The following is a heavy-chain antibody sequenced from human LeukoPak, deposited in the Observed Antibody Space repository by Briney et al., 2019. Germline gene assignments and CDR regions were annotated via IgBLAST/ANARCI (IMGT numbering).Heavy chain of an antibody. J-gene: IGHJ4*02. CDR1: GFTFDVYG. V-gene: IGHV3-20*04. CDR2: ITCDGGST. D-gene: IGHD2/OR15-2a*01. Sequence: GRTLRLSCAASGFTFDVYGTRWVSHAPAQGLECVFGITCDGGSTGYADSVKGRLTISRDNAKSSPYLRMNSLGAEDTTVYYCATSTDWAREPLVTVPS. CDR3: ATSTD.